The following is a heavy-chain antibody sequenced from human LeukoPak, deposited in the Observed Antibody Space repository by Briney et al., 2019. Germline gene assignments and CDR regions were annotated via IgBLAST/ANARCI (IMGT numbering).Heavy chain of an antibody. J-gene: IGHJ6*03. CDR2: ISYDGSNK. Sequence: GGSLRLSCAASGFTFSSYAMHWVRQAPGKGLEWVAVISYDGSNKYYADSVKGRFTISRDNSKNTLYLQMNSLRAEDTAVYYCARGSTRGLLRYFERTMGSDYYYMDVWGKGTTVTVSS. CDR3: ARGSTRGLLRYFERTMGSDYYYMDV. V-gene: IGHV3-30*01. D-gene: IGHD3-9*01. CDR1: GFTFSSYA.